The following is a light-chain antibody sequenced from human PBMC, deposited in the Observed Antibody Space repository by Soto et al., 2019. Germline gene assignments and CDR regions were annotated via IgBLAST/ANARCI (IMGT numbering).Light chain of an antibody. J-gene: IGKJ1*01. CDR3: QQYNSLRT. V-gene: IGKV3-15*01. Sequence: ENVMTQSPATLAQSTGERATLSCRASESVSTNVAWYQQKAGQAPSLLIYGASTRATGIPARFSGSGSGTEVTPTISSRQSEDCAEYYYQQYNSLRTFGQGTKVDIK. CDR1: ESVSTN. CDR2: GAS.